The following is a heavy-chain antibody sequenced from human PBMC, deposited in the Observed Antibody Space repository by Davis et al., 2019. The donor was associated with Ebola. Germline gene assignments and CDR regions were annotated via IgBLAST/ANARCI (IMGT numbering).Heavy chain of an antibody. Sequence: GGSLRLSCAASGFTFSSNSMNWVRQAPGKGLEWVSFISSSSNYIYYADSVKGRFTVSRDNAKNTLYLHMNSLRVEDTAVYYCARTLTTLSWGQGTLVTVSS. D-gene: IGHD1-1*01. V-gene: IGHV3-21*01. J-gene: IGHJ5*02. CDR2: ISSSSNYI. CDR1: GFTFSSNS. CDR3: ARTLTTLS.